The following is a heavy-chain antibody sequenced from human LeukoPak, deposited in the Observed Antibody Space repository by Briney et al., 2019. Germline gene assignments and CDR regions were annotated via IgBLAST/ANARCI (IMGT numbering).Heavy chain of an antibody. CDR2: INPNSGGT. V-gene: IGHV1-2*02. CDR1: GYTFTGYY. CDR3: AGNKWYSSSWHRFDY. Sequence: ASVKVSCTASGYTFTGYYMHWVRQAPGQGLEWMGWINPNSGGTNYAQKFQGRVTMTRDTSISTAYMELSRLRSDDTAVYYCAGNKWYSSSWHRFDYWGQGTLVTVSS. J-gene: IGHJ4*02. D-gene: IGHD6-13*01.